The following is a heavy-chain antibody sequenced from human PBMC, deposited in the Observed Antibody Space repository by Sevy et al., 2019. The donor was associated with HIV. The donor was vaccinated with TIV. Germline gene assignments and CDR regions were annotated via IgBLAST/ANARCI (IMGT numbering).Heavy chain of an antibody. CDR2: IYYSGST. CDR3: ARVGNSCGYSYGYYFDY. V-gene: IGHV4-59*01. Sequence: SETLSLTCTVSGGSISSYYWSWIRQPPGKGLEWIGYIYYSGSTNYNPSLKSRVTISVDTSKNQFSLKLSSVTAADTAVYYCARVGNSCGYSYGYYFDYWGQGTLVTVSS. D-gene: IGHD5-18*01. J-gene: IGHJ4*02. CDR1: GGSISSYY.